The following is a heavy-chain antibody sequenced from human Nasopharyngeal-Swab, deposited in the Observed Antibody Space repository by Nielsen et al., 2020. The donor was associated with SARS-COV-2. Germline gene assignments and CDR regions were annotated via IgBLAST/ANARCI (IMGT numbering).Heavy chain of an antibody. Sequence: WVRQAPGQGLEWMGWMNPNSGNTGYAQKFQGRVTMTRNTSISTAYMELSSLRSEDTAMFYCAKGRKGGGIVVVIPYYYYYMDVWGKGTTVTVSS. CDR3: AKGRKGGGIVVVIPYYYYYMDV. D-gene: IGHD3-22*01. CDR2: MNPNSGNT. V-gene: IGHV1-8*01. J-gene: IGHJ6*03.